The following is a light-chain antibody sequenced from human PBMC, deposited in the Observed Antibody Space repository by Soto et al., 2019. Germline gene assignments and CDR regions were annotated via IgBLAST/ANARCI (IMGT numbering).Light chain of an antibody. CDR1: QNVSNY. V-gene: IGKV3-11*01. J-gene: IGKJ5*01. Sequence: EIVLTQSPATLSLSPGERATLSCRANQNVSNYLAWYQQKPGQAPRLLIYGASNRATDIPARFSGSGSGTDFTLTISSLEPEDFAVYYCQQRSNWPPEITFGQGTRLEIK. CDR3: QQRSNWPPEIT. CDR2: GAS.